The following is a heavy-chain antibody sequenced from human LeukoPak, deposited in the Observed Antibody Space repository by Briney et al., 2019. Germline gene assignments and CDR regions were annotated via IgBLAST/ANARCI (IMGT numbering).Heavy chain of an antibody. D-gene: IGHD3-22*01. CDR2: ISYDGSNK. CDR3: ARDQGYYDSSGYYLRYFDY. CDR1: GFTFSSYA. J-gene: IGHJ4*02. Sequence: PGGSLRLSCAASGFTFSSYAMHWVRQAPGKGLEWVAVISYDGSNKYYADSVKGRFTISRDNSKNTLYLQMNSLRAEDTAVYYCARDQGYYDSSGYYLRYFDYWGQGTLVTVSS. V-gene: IGHV3-30-3*01.